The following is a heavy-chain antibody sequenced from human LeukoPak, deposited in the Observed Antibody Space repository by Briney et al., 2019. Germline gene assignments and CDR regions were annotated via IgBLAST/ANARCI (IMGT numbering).Heavy chain of an antibody. CDR2: IYSGGST. Sequence: GGSLRLSCAASGFTFSSYWMHWVRQAPGKGLEWVSVIYSGGSTYYADSVKGRFTISRDNSKNTLYLQMNSLRAEDTAVYYCARDLLEWYFDYWGQGTLVTVSS. D-gene: IGHD3-3*01. J-gene: IGHJ4*02. CDR1: GFTFSSYW. V-gene: IGHV3-66*01. CDR3: ARDLLEWYFDY.